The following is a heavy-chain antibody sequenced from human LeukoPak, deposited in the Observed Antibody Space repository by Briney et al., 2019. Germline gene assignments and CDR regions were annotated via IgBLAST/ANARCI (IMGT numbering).Heavy chain of an antibody. D-gene: IGHD2-21*02. Sequence: GGSLRLSCAASGFTFSSYDMNWVRQAPGKGLEWVSYVSYNGVTIYYADSVKGRFTASRDNAKNSLSLQMDSLRAEDTAVYYCARGLLGSPWGQGTLVTVSS. V-gene: IGHV3-48*03. CDR3: ARGLLGSP. J-gene: IGHJ5*02. CDR2: VSYNGVTI. CDR1: GFTFSSYD.